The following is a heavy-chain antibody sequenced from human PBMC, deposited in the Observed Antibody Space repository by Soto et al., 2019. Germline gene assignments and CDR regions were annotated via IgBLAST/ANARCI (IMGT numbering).Heavy chain of an antibody. V-gene: IGHV1-2*04. J-gene: IGHJ6*02. CDR2: INPNSGGT. Sequence: ASVKVSCKASGYTFTGYYMHWVRQAPGQGLEWMGWINPNSGGTNYAQKFQGWVTMTRDTSISTAYMELSRLRSDDTAVYYCARGIAPPEVPAHGMDVWGQGTTVTV. D-gene: IGHD6-13*01. CDR3: ARGIAPPEVPAHGMDV. CDR1: GYTFTGYY.